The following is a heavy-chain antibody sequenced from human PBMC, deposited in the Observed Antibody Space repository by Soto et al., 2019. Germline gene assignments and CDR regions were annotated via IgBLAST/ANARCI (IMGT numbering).Heavy chain of an antibody. D-gene: IGHD6-13*01. J-gene: IGHJ4*02. CDR1: GGSISTYY. Sequence: QVQLQESGPVLVKPSETLSLTCTVSGGSISTYYWSWIRQPAGKGMEWIGRIHTTDGTKYNPSLKSRVTMSIDTSNNQFSLKLSSLTAADTAVYYCARALSSAAGLYFDFWGQGTLVTVSS. CDR2: IHTTDGT. CDR3: ARALSSAAGLYFDF. V-gene: IGHV4-4*07.